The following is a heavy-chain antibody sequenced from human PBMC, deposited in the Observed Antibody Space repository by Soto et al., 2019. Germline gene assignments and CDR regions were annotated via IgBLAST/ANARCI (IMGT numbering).Heavy chain of an antibody. CDR3: ARHVPAAGYYYGMDV. CDR2: IIPIFGTA. V-gene: IGHV1-69*12. D-gene: IGHD2-2*01. J-gene: IGHJ6*02. CDR1: GGTFSSYS. Sequence: QVQLVQSGAEVKKPGSSVKVSCKASGGTFSSYSISWVRHAPGQGLEWMGVIIPIFGTANYAQKFQGRVTITADESTSTAYMELSSLRSEDTAVYYCARHVPAAGYYYGMDVWGQGTTVTVSS.